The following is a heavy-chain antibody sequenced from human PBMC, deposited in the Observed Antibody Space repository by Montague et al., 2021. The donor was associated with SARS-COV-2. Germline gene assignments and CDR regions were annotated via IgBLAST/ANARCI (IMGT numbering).Heavy chain of an antibody. V-gene: IGHV4-39*01. Sequence: SETLSPTCTVSGGSISSSSYYWGWIRQPPGKGLEWIGSIYYSGSTYYSPSLKSRVTISVDTSKNQFSLKLSSVTAADTAVYYCASPGVYYDSSVLLGFDYWGQGTLVTVSS. CDR3: ASPGVYYDSSVLLGFDY. CDR2: IYYSGST. D-gene: IGHD3-22*01. J-gene: IGHJ4*02. CDR1: GGSISSSSYY.